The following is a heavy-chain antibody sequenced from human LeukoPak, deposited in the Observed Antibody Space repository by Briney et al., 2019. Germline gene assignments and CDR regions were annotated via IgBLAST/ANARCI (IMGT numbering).Heavy chain of an antibody. Sequence: SGTLSLTCTVSGGSISSHYWSWIRQPPGKGLEWIGSIYYSGSTYYNPSLKSRVTISVDTSKNQFSLKLSSVTAADTAVYYCATRQSSIAVAGIDYWGQGTLVTVSS. J-gene: IGHJ4*02. CDR3: ATRQSSIAVAGIDY. CDR2: IYYSGST. V-gene: IGHV4-59*05. D-gene: IGHD6-19*01. CDR1: GGSISSHY.